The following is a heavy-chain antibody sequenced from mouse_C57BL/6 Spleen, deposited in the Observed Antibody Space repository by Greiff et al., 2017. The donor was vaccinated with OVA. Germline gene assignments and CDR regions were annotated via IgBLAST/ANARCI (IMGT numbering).Heavy chain of an antibody. Sequence: VQVVESGAELARPGASVKLSCKASGYTFTSYGISWVKQRTGQGLEWIGEIYPRSGNTYYNEKFKGKATLTADKSSSTAYMELRSLTSEDSAVYFCARRGDYDLYAMDYWGQGTSVTVSS. CDR1: GYTFTSYG. D-gene: IGHD2-4*01. CDR3: ARRGDYDLYAMDY. J-gene: IGHJ4*01. V-gene: IGHV1-81*01. CDR2: IYPRSGNT.